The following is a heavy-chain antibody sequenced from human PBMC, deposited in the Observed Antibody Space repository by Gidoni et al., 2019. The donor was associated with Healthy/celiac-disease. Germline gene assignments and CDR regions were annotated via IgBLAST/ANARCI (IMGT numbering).Heavy chain of an antibody. CDR2: IYYSGST. CDR1: GGSNISSSYY. CDR3: ARLLFLLGYMDV. V-gene: IGHV4-39*01. J-gene: IGHJ6*03. Sequence: QLQLQESGPGLVKPSETLSITCTVAGGSNISSSYYWGWIRQPPGKGLEWIGSIYYSGSTYYNPSLKSRVTISVDTSKNQFSLKLSSVNAADTAVYYGARLLFLLGYMDVWGKVTTVTVSS.